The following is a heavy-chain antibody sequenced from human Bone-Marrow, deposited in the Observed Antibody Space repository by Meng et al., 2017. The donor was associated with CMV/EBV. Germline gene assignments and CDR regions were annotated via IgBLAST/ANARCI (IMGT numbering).Heavy chain of an antibody. Sequence: GESQKISCAASGLTISSYGMHWVRQATGKGLEWVAFIRYDGSNKYYADSVKGRFTISRDNSKNTLYLQMNSLRAEDTAVYYCAKDSLLTSCYTCYYGMDGWSQETTVTFSS. CDR1: GLTISSYG. CDR3: AKDSLLTSCYTCYYGMDG. D-gene: IGHD2-2*02. J-gene: IGHJ6*02. V-gene: IGHV3-30*02. CDR2: IRYDGSNK.